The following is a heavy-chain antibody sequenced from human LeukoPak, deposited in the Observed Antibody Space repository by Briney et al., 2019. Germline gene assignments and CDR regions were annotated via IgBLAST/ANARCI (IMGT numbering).Heavy chain of an antibody. CDR2: VRSRAYSYAT. Sequence: LPYAPSRFTFRRSAMLWVRQASPKGLEWVGRVRSRAYSYATAYAASVKGRFTISREDSKNTAYLQMNSLKTEDTAVYYCTKGGTANLNYWGQGTLVTVSS. J-gene: IGHJ4*02. V-gene: IGHV3-73*01. CDR3: TKGGTANLNY. CDR1: RFTFRRSA. D-gene: IGHD2-21*02.